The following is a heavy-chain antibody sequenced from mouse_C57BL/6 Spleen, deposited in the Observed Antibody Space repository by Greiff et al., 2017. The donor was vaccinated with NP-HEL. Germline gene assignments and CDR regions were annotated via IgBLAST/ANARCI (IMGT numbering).Heavy chain of an antibody. CDR1: GYTFTNYW. CDR2: IYPGSGST. CDR3: ARRGQSIYYHCPMDY. D-gene: IGHD1-1*01. V-gene: IGHV1-55*01. Sequence: QVQLQQSGAELVKPGASVKMSCKASGYTFTNYWITWVKQRPGQGLEWIGDIYPGSGSTNYNEKFKSKATLTVDTSSSTAYMQLSSLTSEASAVYYCARRGQSIYYHCPMDYWGQGTSVTVSS. J-gene: IGHJ4*01.